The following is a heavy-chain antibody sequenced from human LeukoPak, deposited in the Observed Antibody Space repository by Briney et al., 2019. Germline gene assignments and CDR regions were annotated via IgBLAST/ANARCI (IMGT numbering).Heavy chain of an antibody. CDR1: GFTFSNAW. D-gene: IGHD4-17*01. CDR3: TTGAYGDYYMVDP. Sequence: PGGSLRLSCAASGFTFSNAWMSWVRQAPGTGLEWVGRIKSKTDGGTTDYAAPVQGRFTISRDDSKNTLYLQMNSLKTEDTAVYYCTTGAYGDYYMVDPWGQGTLVTVSS. V-gene: IGHV3-15*01. J-gene: IGHJ5*02. CDR2: IKSKTDGGTT.